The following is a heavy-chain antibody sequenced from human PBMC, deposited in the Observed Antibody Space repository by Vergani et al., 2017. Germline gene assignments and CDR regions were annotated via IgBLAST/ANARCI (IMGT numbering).Heavy chain of an antibody. CDR3: ARSGYCAHGVCYMTYYYYMDV. CDR1: GFTFSSYA. D-gene: IGHD2-8*01. V-gene: IGHV3-23*01. CDR2: INGSGGNT. J-gene: IGHJ6*03. Sequence: EVQLLESGGGLVQPGGSLRLSCAASGFTFSSYAMSWVRQVPGKGLEWVSGINGSGGNTYYANSVKGRFTISRDNSKNTLYLQMNNLRAADTAVYYCARSGYCAHGVCYMTYYYYMDVWGKGTAVTVSS.